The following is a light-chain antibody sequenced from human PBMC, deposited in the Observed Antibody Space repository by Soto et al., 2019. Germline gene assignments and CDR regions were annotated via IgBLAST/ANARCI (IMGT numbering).Light chain of an antibody. Sequence: QSVLPQPPSASGSPGQSVTISCTGTSSDVVGYNYVSWYQQHPGKAPKLLVYEVSKRPSGVPDRFSGPKSGNTASLTVSGLQAEDEADYDGSSYAGSNNFVVFGGGTKLTVL. CDR2: EVS. CDR1: SSDVVGYNY. CDR3: SSYAGSNNFVV. J-gene: IGLJ2*01. V-gene: IGLV2-8*01.